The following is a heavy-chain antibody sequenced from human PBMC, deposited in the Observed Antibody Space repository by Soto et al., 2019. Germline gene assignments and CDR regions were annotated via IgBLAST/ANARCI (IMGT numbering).Heavy chain of an antibody. CDR2: ISSSSSTR. CDR3: ARDRGYCSGDSCCCGGFDI. CDR1: GFTFSSYS. Sequence: GGSLRLSCAASGFTFSSYSMNWVRQAPGKGLEWVSYISSSSSTRYYADSVKGRFTISRDNAKNSLYLQMNSLRDEDAAVYYCARDRGYCSGDSCCCGGFDIWGQGTMVTVSS. J-gene: IGHJ3*02. D-gene: IGHD2-15*01. V-gene: IGHV3-48*02.